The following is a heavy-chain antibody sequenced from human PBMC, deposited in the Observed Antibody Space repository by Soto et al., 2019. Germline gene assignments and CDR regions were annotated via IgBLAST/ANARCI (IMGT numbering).Heavy chain of an antibody. CDR2: ISGSGGST. CDR1: GFTFSSFA. V-gene: IGHV3-23*01. Sequence: PGGSLRLSCAASGFTFSSFAMSWVRQAPGKGLDWVSAISGSGGSTYSADSVKGRFTISRDNSKNTLYLQMSSLRAEDTAVYYCERGCSDGKGSPPDFWGQGSRVTVSS. D-gene: IGHD2-15*01. CDR3: ERGCSDGKGSPPDF. J-gene: IGHJ4*02.